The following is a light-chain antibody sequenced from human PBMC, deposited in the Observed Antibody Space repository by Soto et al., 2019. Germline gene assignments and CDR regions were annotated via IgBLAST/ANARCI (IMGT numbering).Light chain of an antibody. V-gene: IGKV3-15*01. CDR1: QSVSTN. J-gene: IGKJ4*01. Sequence: EIVMTQSPDTLSVSPGERATLSCRASQSVSTNLAWYQQKPGQAPRLLIFNASTRATGTAARFSGSGSGTEFTLTISRLQSEDFAVYYGQQYDLATGFGGGTKVEIK. CDR3: QQYDLATG. CDR2: NAS.